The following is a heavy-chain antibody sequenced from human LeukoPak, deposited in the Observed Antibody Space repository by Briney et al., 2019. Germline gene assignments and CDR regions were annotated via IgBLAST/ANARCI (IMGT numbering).Heavy chain of an antibody. CDR1: GGSISSSNW. D-gene: IGHD6-13*01. CDR2: IYHSGST. J-gene: IGHJ4*02. V-gene: IGHV4-4*02. CDR3: ARARIAAAGPIFDY. Sequence: PSETLSLTCAVSGGSISSSNWWSWVRQPPGKGLEWIGEIYHSGSTNYNPSLKSRVTISVDKSKNQFSLKLSSVTAADTAVYYCARARIAAAGPIFDYWGQGTLVTVSS.